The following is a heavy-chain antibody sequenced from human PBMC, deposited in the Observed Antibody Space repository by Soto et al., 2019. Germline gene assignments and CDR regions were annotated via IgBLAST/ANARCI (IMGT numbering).Heavy chain of an antibody. CDR3: ARQNSGWSYYFDY. D-gene: IGHD6-19*01. CDR2: ISSDGSTK. V-gene: IGHV3-30-3*01. J-gene: IGHJ4*02. Sequence: QVQLVESGGGVVQPGRSLRLSCAASGFTFSDYVMHWVRQAPGKGLEWVAVISSDGSTKYYTDSMKGRFTIPRDNSKDTLYLQMNNLRAGDTAVYYCARQNSGWSYYFDYWGQGTLVTVSS. CDR1: GFTFSDYV.